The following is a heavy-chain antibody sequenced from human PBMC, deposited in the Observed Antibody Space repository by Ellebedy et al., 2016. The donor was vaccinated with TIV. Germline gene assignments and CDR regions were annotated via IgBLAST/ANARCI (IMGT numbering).Heavy chain of an antibody. V-gene: IGHV3-23*01. CDR2: ISSSGRTT. D-gene: IGHD3-10*01. CDR1: GFDFRSYG. Sequence: GESLKISXVASGFDFRSYGITWVRQAAGKGLEWVAYISSSGRTTDYADSVKGRFTISRDNSKNTLYLQMNSLRAEDTAVYYCAKDGAVRGVHDAFDIWGQGTMVTVSS. J-gene: IGHJ3*02. CDR3: AKDGAVRGVHDAFDI.